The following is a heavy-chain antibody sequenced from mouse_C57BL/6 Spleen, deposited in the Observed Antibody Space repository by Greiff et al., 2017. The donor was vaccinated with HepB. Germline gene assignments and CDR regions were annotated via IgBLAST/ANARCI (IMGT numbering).Heavy chain of an antibody. CDR2: ISDGGSYT. CDR1: GFTFSSYA. J-gene: IGHJ2*01. V-gene: IGHV5-4*01. CDR3: ARALSTVVAPDYFDY. Sequence: EVQVVESGGGLVKPGGSLKLSCAASGFTFSSYAMSWVRQTPEKRLEWVATISDGGSYTYYPDNVKGRFTISRDNAKNNLYLQMSHLKSEDTAMYYCARALSTVVAPDYFDYWGQGTTLTVSS. D-gene: IGHD1-1*01.